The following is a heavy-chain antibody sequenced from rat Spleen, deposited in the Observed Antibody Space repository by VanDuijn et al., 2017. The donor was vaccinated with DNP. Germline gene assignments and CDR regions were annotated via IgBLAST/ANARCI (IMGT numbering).Heavy chain of an antibody. Sequence: EVQLVESGGGPVQPGRSLKLSCVASGFIFSNYWMTWIRQAPGKGLEWVASISNTGDNTYYSDSVKGRFSLSRDNAKSTLYLQMDSLRSEDTATYYCATDCSSYIPHYWGQGVMVTVSS. V-gene: IGHV5-31*01. CDR1: GFIFSNYW. D-gene: IGHD1-2*01. CDR3: ATDCSSYIPHY. CDR2: ISNTGDNT. J-gene: IGHJ2*01.